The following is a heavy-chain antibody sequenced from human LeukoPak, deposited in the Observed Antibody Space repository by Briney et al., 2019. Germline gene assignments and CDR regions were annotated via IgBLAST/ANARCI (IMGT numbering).Heavy chain of an antibody. D-gene: IGHD3-3*01. CDR3: ARDRTYYDFWSGPLPVGNWFDP. Sequence: ASVKVSCKASGYTFTSYAMHWVRQAPGQRLEWMGWINAGNGNTKYSQKFQGRVTITRDTSASTAYMELSSLRSEDTAVYYCARDRTYYDFWSGPLPVGNWFDPWGQGTPVTVSS. J-gene: IGHJ5*02. CDR2: INAGNGNT. CDR1: GYTFTSYA. V-gene: IGHV1-3*01.